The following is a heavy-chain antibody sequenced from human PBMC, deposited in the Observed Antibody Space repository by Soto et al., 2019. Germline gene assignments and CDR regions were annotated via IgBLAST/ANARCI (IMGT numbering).Heavy chain of an antibody. CDR1: GYRFTSYW. CDR3: ARLAMVRGVQTYAMDV. D-gene: IGHD3-10*01. J-gene: IGHJ6*02. Sequence: GESLKISCKGSGYRFTSYWISWVRQMPGKGLEWMGRIDPSDSYTNYSPSFQGHVTISADKSISTAYLQWSSLKASDTAMYYWARLAMVRGVQTYAMDVWGQGTTVTV. V-gene: IGHV5-10-1*01. CDR2: IDPSDSYT.